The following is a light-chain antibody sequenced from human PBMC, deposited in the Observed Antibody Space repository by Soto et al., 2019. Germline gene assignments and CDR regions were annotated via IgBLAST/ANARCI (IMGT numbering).Light chain of an antibody. Sequence: EIVLTQSQGTLSLSPGERATLSCRASQSVSNNYLAWYQRKPGQAPRLLIYGASSRATDIPTRFRGSGSGTDFTLTITRLEPEDFAVYYCQQYGSSPPTFGQGTKVEIK. J-gene: IGKJ1*01. CDR2: GAS. CDR3: QQYGSSPPT. CDR1: QSVSNNY. V-gene: IGKV3-20*01.